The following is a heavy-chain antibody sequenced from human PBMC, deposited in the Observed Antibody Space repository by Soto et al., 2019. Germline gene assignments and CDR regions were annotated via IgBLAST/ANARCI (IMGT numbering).Heavy chain of an antibody. CDR3: ARGGNWFDP. CDR2: IDQGGGEK. CDR1: GFTFTNYW. Sequence: PGGSLRLSCAASGFTFTNYWMAWVRQAPGKGLEWVAHIDQGGGEKYYVDSVKGRFTISRDNAKNSLYLQMNSLRAEDTALYYCARGGNWFDPWGQGTLVTV. J-gene: IGHJ5*02. D-gene: IGHD3-10*01. V-gene: IGHV3-7*05.